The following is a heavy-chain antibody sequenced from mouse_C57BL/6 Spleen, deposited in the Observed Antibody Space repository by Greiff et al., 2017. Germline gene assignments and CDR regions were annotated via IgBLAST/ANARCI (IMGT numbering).Heavy chain of an antibody. V-gene: IGHV1-64*01. CDR2: IHPNSGST. CDR3: ARSHYGSSPWFAY. Sequence: QVQLKQSGAELVKPGASVPLSCKASGYTFTSYWMHWVKQRPGQGLEWIGMIHPNSGSTNYNEKFKSKATLTVDKASSTAYMQLSSLSSEDSAVYYCARSHYGSSPWFAYWGQGTLVTVSA. CDR1: GYTFTSYW. D-gene: IGHD1-1*01. J-gene: IGHJ3*01.